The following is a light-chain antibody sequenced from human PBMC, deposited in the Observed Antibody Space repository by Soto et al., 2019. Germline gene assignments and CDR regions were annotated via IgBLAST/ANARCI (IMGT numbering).Light chain of an antibody. Sequence: QPVLTQSPSASASLGASVKLTCTLSSGHSTYVIAWHQQQPEKGPRYLMKLNSDGSHSKGDGIPDRFSGSSSGAERYLTISGLQSEDEADYYCQTWGTGIHVFGGGTKLTVL. V-gene: IGLV4-69*01. CDR3: QTWGTGIHV. J-gene: IGLJ2*01. CDR1: SGHSTYV. CDR2: LNSDGSH.